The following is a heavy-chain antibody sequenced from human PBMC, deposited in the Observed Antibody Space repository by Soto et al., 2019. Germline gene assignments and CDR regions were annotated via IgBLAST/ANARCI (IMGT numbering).Heavy chain of an antibody. D-gene: IGHD6-19*01. CDR2: IGGGGGTT. CDR3: AKDHSSGWYAYYFDY. CDR1: GFTFSSYA. Sequence: GGSLRLSCAASGFTFSSYAMSWVRQAPGKGLEWVSVIGGGGGTTYYADSVKGRLTISRDNSNNTLYLQMNSLRAEDTAVYYCAKDHSSGWYAYYFDYWGQGTLVTVSS. V-gene: IGHV3-23*01. J-gene: IGHJ4*02.